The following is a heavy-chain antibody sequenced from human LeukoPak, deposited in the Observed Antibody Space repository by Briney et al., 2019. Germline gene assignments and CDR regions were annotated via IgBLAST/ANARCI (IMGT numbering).Heavy chain of an antibody. Sequence: SETLSLTCTVSGGSISSDGYSWNWIRQPPGKGLEWIGYIYHSGSTYYNPSLKSRVTISVDRSKNQFSLKLSSVTAADTAVYYCARGTGEQQLVGTPFDYWGQGTLVTVSS. CDR2: IYHSGST. CDR3: ARGTGEQQLVGTPFDY. CDR1: GGSISSDGYS. D-gene: IGHD6-13*01. J-gene: IGHJ4*02. V-gene: IGHV4-30-2*01.